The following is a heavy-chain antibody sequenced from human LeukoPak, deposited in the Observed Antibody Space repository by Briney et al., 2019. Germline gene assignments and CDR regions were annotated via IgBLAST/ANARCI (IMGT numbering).Heavy chain of an antibody. J-gene: IGHJ4*02. CDR3: AEESPHFDY. CDR2: ISGSGGST. V-gene: IGHV3-23*01. CDR1: GFTFTSYA. Sequence: GGSLRLSCAAPGFTFTSYAMSWVRQAPGKGLEWVSVISGSGGSTYYVDSVKGRFTISRDNSKNTLYLQMNRLRAEDTAVYYCAEESPHFDYWGQGTLVTVSS.